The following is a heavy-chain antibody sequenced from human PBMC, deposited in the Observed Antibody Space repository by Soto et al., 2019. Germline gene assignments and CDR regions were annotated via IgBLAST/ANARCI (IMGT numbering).Heavy chain of an antibody. CDR2: ISPSDDST. Sequence: QVHLEQSGAEVRKPGASVRLSCRASTDSFTTCFIHWVRQAPGQGLEWMGMISPSDDSTNYAENFQGRVTMTRDTSTETVYMEVTSLRSEDTAVYYCGRNKSEFVDLWGQGTTVFVSS. CDR1: TDSFTTCF. J-gene: IGHJ6*02. CDR3: GRNKSEFVDL. V-gene: IGHV1-46*03.